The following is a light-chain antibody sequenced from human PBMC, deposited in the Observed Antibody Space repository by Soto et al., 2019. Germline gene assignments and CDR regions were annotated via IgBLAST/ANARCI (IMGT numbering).Light chain of an antibody. J-gene: IGKJ1*01. CDR3: QEYDNWPPEGT. V-gene: IGKV3-15*01. CDR2: GAS. Sequence: TVLTQSPGTLSVSPGERASLSCRASQSVSINLAWYQQKPGQAPRLLIYGASTRATGIPARFSGSGSGTEFTLSINSLQSEDFAVCYCQEYDNWPPEGTFGQGTKVEV. CDR1: QSVSIN.